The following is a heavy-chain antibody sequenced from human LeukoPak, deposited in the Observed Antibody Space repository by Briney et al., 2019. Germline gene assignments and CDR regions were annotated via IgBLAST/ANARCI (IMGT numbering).Heavy chain of an antibody. V-gene: IGHV4-59*01. CDR2: RHYSGST. CDR1: GGSISSYY. CDR3: ARDPSGYFNY. J-gene: IGHJ4*02. Sequence: SETLSLTCTVSGGSISSYYWSWIRQPPGKGLEWIGYRHYSGSTNYNPSLKSRVTISVDTSKNQFSLKLSSVTAADTAVYYCARDPSGYFNYWGQGTLATVSS. D-gene: IGHD3-22*01.